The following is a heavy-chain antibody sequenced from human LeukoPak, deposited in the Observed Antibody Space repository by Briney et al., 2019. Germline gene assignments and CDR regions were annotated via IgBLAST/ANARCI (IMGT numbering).Heavy chain of an antibody. CDR2: ISSSSSYI. V-gene: IGHV3-21*01. J-gene: IGHJ6*04. CDR1: GFTFSSYS. Sequence: GGSLRLSCAASGFTFSSYSMNWVRQAPGKGLEWVSSISSSSSYIYYADSVKGRFTISRDNAKNSLYLQMNSLRAEDTAVYYCARSVWATYYYYGMDVWGKGTTVTVSS. D-gene: IGHD1-26*01. CDR3: ARSVWATYYYYGMDV.